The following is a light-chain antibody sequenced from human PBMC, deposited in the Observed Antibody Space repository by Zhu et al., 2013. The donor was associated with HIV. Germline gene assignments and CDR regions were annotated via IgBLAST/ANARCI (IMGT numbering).Light chain of an antibody. CDR3: QQYNSYPLT. J-gene: IGKJ4*01. Sequence: DIQMTQSPSTLSASVGDRVIITCRASQSISNLLAWYQQKSGKAPRLLIYKASTLETGVPSRFSGSGSGTEFTLTISSLQPDDFTTYYCQQYNSYPLTFGGGTKVEIK. CDR2: KAS. CDR1: QSISNL. V-gene: IGKV1-5*03.